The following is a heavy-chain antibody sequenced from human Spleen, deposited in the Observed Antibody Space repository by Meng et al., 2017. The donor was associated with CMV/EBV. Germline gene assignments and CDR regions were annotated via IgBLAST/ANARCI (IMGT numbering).Heavy chain of an antibody. CDR1: GGSFSGYY. J-gene: IGHJ5*02. D-gene: IGHD1-7*01. V-gene: IGHV4-59*01. CDR2: IYYSGST. Sequence: GSLRLSCAVYGGSFSGYYWSWVRQPPGKGLEWIGYIYYSGSTNYNPSLKSRVTISVDTSKNQFSLKLSSVTAADTAVYYCARERITGTTNWFDPWGQGTLVTVSS. CDR3: ARERITGTTNWFDP.